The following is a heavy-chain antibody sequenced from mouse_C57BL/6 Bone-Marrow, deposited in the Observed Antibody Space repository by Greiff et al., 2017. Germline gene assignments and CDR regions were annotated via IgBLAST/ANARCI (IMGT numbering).Heavy chain of an antibody. Sequence: VQLQQSGAELVRPGASVKLSCKASGYTFTDYYINWVKQRPGQGLEWIARIYPGSGNTYYNEKFKGKATLTAEKSSSTAYMQLSSLTSEDSAVYFCARGDYGSSYWYFEVWGTGTTVTVSS. V-gene: IGHV1-76*01. CDR2: IYPGSGNT. D-gene: IGHD1-1*01. J-gene: IGHJ1*03. CDR3: ARGDYGSSYWYFEV. CDR1: GYTFTDYY.